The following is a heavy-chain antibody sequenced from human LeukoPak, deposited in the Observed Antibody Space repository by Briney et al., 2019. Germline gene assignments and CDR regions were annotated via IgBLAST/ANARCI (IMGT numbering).Heavy chain of an antibody. Sequence: PGGSLRLSCAASGFTFGGYEMNWVRQAPGKGLQWVSYISSSGSPINYADSVKGRFTIYRDNAKNSLFLQMNSLRAEDTAVYYCTRGSSGSFDFWGQGTLVTVSS. CDR3: TRGSSGSFDF. CDR1: GFTFGGYE. V-gene: IGHV3-48*03. CDR2: ISSSGSPI. D-gene: IGHD3-10*01. J-gene: IGHJ4*02.